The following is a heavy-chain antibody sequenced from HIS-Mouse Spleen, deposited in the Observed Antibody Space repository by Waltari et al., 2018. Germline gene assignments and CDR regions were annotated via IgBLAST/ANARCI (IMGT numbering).Heavy chain of an antibody. V-gene: IGHV3-30*18. CDR1: GLPFSSYG. CDR3: AKDKHHAFDY. CDR2: ISYDGSNK. Sequence: QVQLVESGGGVVQPGRSLRLSCAASGLPFSSYGRHWVRQAPGKGLEWVAVISYDGSNKYYADSVKGRFTISRDNSKNTLYLQMNSLRAEDTAVYYCAKDKHHAFDYWGQGTLVTVSS. J-gene: IGHJ4*02.